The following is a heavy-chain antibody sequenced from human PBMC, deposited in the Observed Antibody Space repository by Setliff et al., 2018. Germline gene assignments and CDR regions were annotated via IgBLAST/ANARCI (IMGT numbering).Heavy chain of an antibody. CDR3: ARQGCSSTSCHSIDY. D-gene: IGHD2-2*01. CDR2: IYPGNSNT. Sequence: PGESLKISCKGSGYRFSSYWIAWVRQMPGKGLECMGIIYPGNSNTRYSPPFQGQVTISADKAINTAYLQWNSLQASDTAMYYCARQGCSSTSCHSIDYWGQGTLVTVSS. J-gene: IGHJ4*02. CDR1: GYRFSSYW. V-gene: IGHV5-51*01.